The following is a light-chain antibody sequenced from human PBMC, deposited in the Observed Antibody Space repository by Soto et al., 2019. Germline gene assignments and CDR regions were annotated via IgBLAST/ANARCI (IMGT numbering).Light chain of an antibody. CDR2: GAS. J-gene: IGKJ1*01. Sequence: VMTRCPDSRCVSPGEICTRSCMASQSVGINVAWYQQNPGQAPRLLIYGASTRATGSPDTFSASGSATEFTLTISSLLSEDFAVYYCQQYHDWPRTFGQGTKVDIK. CDR3: QQYHDWPRT. CDR1: QSVGIN. V-gene: IGKV3-15*01.